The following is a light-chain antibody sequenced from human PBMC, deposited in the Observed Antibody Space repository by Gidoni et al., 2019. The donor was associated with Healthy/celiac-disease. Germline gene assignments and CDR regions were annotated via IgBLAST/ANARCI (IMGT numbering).Light chain of an antibody. J-gene: IGLJ1*01. CDR3: CSYAGIYTKV. CDR1: SSDVGGYNY. Sequence: QSALTQPSSVSGSPGQSVPISCTGPSSDVGGYNYVSWYQQHPGKAPKRMIYDVSKRPSGVLERFSGSKSGNTASLTISGLQAEDEADYYCCSYAGIYTKVFGTGTKVTVL. CDR2: DVS. V-gene: IGLV2-11*01.